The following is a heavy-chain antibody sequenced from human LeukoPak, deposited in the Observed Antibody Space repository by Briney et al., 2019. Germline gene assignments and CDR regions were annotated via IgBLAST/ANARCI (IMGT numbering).Heavy chain of an antibody. Sequence: ASVKVSCKASGYTFTSYDINWVRQATGQGLEWMGWMNPNSGNTGYAQKFQGRVTMTRNTSISTAYMELSSLRSEDTAVYYCARGNTMVRGVIMGYWGQGTLVTASS. CDR2: MNPNSGNT. V-gene: IGHV1-8*01. J-gene: IGHJ4*02. D-gene: IGHD3-10*01. CDR3: ARGNTMVRGVIMGY. CDR1: GYTFTSYD.